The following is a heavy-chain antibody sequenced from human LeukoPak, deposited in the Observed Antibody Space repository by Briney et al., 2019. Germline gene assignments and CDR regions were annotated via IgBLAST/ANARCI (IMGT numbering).Heavy chain of an antibody. V-gene: IGHV1-8*01. J-gene: IGHJ4*02. CDR3: ARVNSSGYLLFDY. D-gene: IGHD3-22*01. Sequence: ASVKVSCKASGYTFTSYDINWVRQATGQGLEWMGWVNPNSGNTGYAQKFQGRVTMTRNTSISTAYMELSSLRSEDTAVYYCARVNSSGYLLFDYWGQGTLVTVSS. CDR1: GYTFTSYD. CDR2: VNPNSGNT.